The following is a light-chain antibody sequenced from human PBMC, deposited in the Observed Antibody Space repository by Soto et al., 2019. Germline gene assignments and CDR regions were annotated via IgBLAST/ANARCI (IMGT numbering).Light chain of an antibody. CDR3: CSYAGSYTLV. CDR2: RNN. J-gene: IGLJ3*02. V-gene: IGLV1-47*01. CDR1: SSNIGSNY. Sequence: QSVLTQPPSASGTPGQRVTISCSGSSSNIGSNYVYWYHQLPGTAPKLVIYRNNQRPSGVPDRISGSKSGTSASLAISGLRSEDEADYYCCSYAGSYTLVFGGGTKVTVL.